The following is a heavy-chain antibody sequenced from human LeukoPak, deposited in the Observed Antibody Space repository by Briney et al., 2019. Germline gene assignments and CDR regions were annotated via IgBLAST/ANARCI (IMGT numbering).Heavy chain of an antibody. Sequence: GRSLRLSCAASGFTFSSYSMQWVRQTPSKGLEWVGIMSNSGENTFYGEAVKGRFTISRDNSQNTLYLQMNSLRPEDTAVYCCAKGGASVTRYVDYWGQGTLVTVSS. CDR2: MSNSGENT. CDR1: GFTFSSYS. V-gene: IGHV3-30*18. D-gene: IGHD4-17*01. J-gene: IGHJ4*02. CDR3: AKGGASVTRYVDY.